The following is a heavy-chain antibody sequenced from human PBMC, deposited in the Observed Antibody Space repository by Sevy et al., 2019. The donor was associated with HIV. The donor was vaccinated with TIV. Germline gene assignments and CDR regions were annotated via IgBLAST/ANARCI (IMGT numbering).Heavy chain of an antibody. Sequence: GGSLRLSCAASGFTFSDYYMSWIRQAPGKGLEWVSYISNSGSTIYYADSVKGRFTISRDNAKNSLYLQMNSLRAEDTAVYYCARAITLTTFLYDGMDVWGQGTTVTVSS. CDR1: GFTFSDYY. CDR2: ISNSGSTI. CDR3: ARAITLTTFLYDGMDV. V-gene: IGHV3-11*01. D-gene: IGHD1-7*01. J-gene: IGHJ6*02.